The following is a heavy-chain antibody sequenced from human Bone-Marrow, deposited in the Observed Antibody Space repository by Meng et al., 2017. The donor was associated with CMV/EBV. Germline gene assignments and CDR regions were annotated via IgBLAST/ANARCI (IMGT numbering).Heavy chain of an antibody. CDR1: GGSVSSGSYY. CDR2: IYYSGST. V-gene: IGHV4-61*01. Sequence: GSLRLSCTVSGGSVSSGSYYWSWIRQPPGKGLEWIGYIYYSGSTNYNPSLKSRVTISVDTSKNQFSLKLSSVTAADTAVYYCARDVYYDFWSGYYTGIGYYGMDVWGQGNTVTVSS. CDR3: ARDVYYDFWSGYYTGIGYYGMDV. J-gene: IGHJ6*02. D-gene: IGHD3-3*01.